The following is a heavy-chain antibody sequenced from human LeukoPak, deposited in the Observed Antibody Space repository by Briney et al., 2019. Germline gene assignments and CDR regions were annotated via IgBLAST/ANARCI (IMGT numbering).Heavy chain of an antibody. CDR3: ARGAVAAAGRTFDF. Sequence: KPSETLSLTCTVSGDPFSYFYWSWIRQPPGKGLEWIGYIYNSGSTSYNPSLRSRVTISLDTSKNQFSLKLSSVTAADTAIYYCARGAVAAAGRTFDFWGQGTLVTVSS. CDR1: GDPFSYFY. D-gene: IGHD6-13*01. CDR2: IYNSGST. V-gene: IGHV4-59*01. J-gene: IGHJ4*02.